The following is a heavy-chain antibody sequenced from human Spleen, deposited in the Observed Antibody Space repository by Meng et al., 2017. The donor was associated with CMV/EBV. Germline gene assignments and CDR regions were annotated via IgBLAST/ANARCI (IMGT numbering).Heavy chain of an antibody. CDR2: IKNKVDGGTT. Sequence: GGSLRLSCAASGFTFSNAWMSWVRQAPGKGLEWVGRIKNKVDGGTTDYAAPVKGRFTISRDDSKNTLSLQMNSLRAEDTAVYYCARDPVAATGGGVDYWGQGTLVTVSS. CDR3: ARDPVAATGGGVDY. J-gene: IGHJ4*02. D-gene: IGHD2-15*01. V-gene: IGHV3-15*05. CDR1: GFTFSNAW.